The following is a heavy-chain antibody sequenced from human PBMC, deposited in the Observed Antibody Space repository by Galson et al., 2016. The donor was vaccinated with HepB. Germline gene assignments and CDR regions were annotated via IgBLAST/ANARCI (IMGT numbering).Heavy chain of an antibody. Sequence: CAISGDSVSTNSAAWSWIRQSPSRGLEWLGRTYYSSKWFNDYAVSVRSRITINLDTSRNQFSLQLNSVTPEDTAVYYCARGWLRLGFDYWGQGTLVTVSS. CDR1: GDSVSTNSAA. D-gene: IGHD5-12*01. V-gene: IGHV6-1*01. CDR3: ARGWLRLGFDY. CDR2: TYYSSKWFN. J-gene: IGHJ4*02.